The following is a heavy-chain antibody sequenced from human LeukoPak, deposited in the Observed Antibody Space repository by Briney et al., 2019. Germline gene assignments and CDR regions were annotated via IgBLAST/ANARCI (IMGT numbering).Heavy chain of an antibody. CDR2: IYHSGGT. V-gene: IGHV4-59*08. CDR3: ARPGVGSGRYGAFDI. J-gene: IGHJ3*02. Sequence: SEILSLTCTVSGGSIGTYYWSWFRQPPGKGLEWIGYIYHSGGTNYNPSLKSRVTISVDTSKNQFSLKLSSVTAADTAVYYCARPGVGSGRYGAFDIWGQGTMVTVSS. D-gene: IGHD5-18*01. CDR1: GGSIGTYY.